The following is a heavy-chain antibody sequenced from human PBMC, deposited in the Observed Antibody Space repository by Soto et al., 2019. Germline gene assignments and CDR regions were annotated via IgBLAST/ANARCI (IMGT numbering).Heavy chain of an antibody. CDR3: ARSQHAPDDYSKGWFDP. V-gene: IGHV1-2*04. CDR1: GYTFTGYY. CDR2: INPNSGGT. Sequence: ASVKVSCKASGYTFTGYYMHWVRQAPGQGLEWMGWINPNSGGTNYAQKFQGWVTMTRDTSISTAYMELSRLRSDDTAVYYCARSQHAPDDYSKGWFDPWGQGTLVTVSS. J-gene: IGHJ5*02. D-gene: IGHD4-4*01.